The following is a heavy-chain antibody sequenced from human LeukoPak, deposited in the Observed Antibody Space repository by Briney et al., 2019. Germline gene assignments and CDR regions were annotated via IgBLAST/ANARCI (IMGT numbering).Heavy chain of an antibody. V-gene: IGHV3-7*01. CDR1: GFTFSGYW. D-gene: IGHD6-13*01. CDR2: IKQDGSEK. J-gene: IGHJ3*02. CDR3: ARSGSKNSSSWYDAFDI. Sequence: GGSLRLSCAASGFTFSGYWMSWVRQAPGKGLEWVANIKQDGSEKYYVDSVKGRFTISRDNAKNSLYLQMNSLRAEDTAVCYCARSGSKNSSSWYDAFDIWGQGTMVTASS.